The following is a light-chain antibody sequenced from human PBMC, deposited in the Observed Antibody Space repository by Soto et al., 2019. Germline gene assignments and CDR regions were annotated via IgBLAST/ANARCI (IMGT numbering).Light chain of an antibody. CDR3: CSYGGSYTLV. V-gene: IGLV2-11*01. Sequence: QSALTQPRSVSGSPGQSVTISCTGASGDVGGYNFVSWYQQHPGKAPTLMIFDVSQRPSGVPERFSGSKSGNTASLTISGLQAEDEAEYYCCSYGGSYTLVFGGGTKLTVL. J-gene: IGLJ3*02. CDR1: SGDVGGYNF. CDR2: DVS.